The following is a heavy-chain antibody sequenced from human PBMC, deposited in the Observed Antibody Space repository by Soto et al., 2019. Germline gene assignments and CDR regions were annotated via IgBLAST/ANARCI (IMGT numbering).Heavy chain of an antibody. CDR1: GGSFSGYY. D-gene: IGHD3-22*01. J-gene: IGHJ4*02. CDR3: ARCDSSGYFDY. CDR2: INHSGST. V-gene: IGHV4-34*01. Sequence: KTSETLSLTCAVYGGSFSGYYWSWIRQPPGKGLEWIGEINHSGSTNYNPSLKSRVTISVDTSKNQFSLKLSSVTAADTAVYYCARCDSSGYFDYWGQGTLVTVSS.